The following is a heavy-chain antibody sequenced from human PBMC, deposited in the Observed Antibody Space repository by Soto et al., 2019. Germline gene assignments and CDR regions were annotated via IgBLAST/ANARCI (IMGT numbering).Heavy chain of an antibody. V-gene: IGHV4-31*03. D-gene: IGHD5-18*01. CDR3: ARGHSPYYFDY. CDR2: IYYSGST. J-gene: IGHJ4*02. CDR1: GGSISSGGYY. Sequence: SETLSLTGTVSGGSISSGGYYWSWIRQHPGKGLEWIGYIYYSGSTYYNPSLKSRVTISVDTSKNQFSLKLSSVTAADTAVYYCARGHSPYYFDYWGQGTLVTVSS.